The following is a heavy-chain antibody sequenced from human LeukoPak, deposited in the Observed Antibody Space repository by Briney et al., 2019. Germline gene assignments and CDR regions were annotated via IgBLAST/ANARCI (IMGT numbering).Heavy chain of an antibody. CDR3: ARARKDYDSSGYYYFDY. Sequence: NPGGYLRLSCAASGFTFSSYSMNWVRQAPGKGLEWVSSISSSSSYIYYADSVKGRFTISRDNAKNSLYLQMNSLRAEDTAVYYCARARKDYDSSGYYYFDYWGQGTLVTVSS. D-gene: IGHD3-22*01. J-gene: IGHJ4*02. CDR1: GFTFSSYS. V-gene: IGHV3-21*01. CDR2: ISSSSSYI.